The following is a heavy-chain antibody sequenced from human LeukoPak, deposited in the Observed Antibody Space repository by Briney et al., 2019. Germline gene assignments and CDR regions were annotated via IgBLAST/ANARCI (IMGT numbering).Heavy chain of an antibody. CDR1: GGSISTYY. Sequence: KPSETLSLTCSVSGGSISTYYLSWIRQAPGKGLEWIGYFFNYRGGLTNYNPSLKSRVTISFDTSKNQVSLRLTSVTATDTAVYYCATSKAYSPFDAWGQGTLVTVSS. J-gene: IGHJ4*02. D-gene: IGHD4-11*01. CDR3: ATSKAYSPFDA. CDR2: FFNYRGGLT. V-gene: IGHV4-59*01.